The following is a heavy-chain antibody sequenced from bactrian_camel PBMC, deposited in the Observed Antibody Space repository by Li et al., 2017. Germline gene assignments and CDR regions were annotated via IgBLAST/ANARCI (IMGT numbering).Heavy chain of an antibody. D-gene: IGHD1*01. CDR2: IYTGGGSS. J-gene: IGHJ6*01. Sequence: VQLVESGGGSVQGGGSLRLSCLVSGFTYSGRCIGWFRQVLGKEREEVASIYTGGGSSYLADSVKGRFTVSKDTARNTLTLQMDDLKPEDSAMYYCAARDQRCGWNIYQLRPTDFAFWGQGTQVTVS. CDR3: AARDQRCGWNIYQLRPTDFAF. V-gene: IGHV3S1*01. CDR1: GFTYSGRC.